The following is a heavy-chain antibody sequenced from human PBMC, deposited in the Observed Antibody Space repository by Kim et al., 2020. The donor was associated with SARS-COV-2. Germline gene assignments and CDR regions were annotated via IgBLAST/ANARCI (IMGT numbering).Heavy chain of an antibody. CDR3: AREGDIVLMVYAIRAMDV. Sequence: ASVKVSCKTSGYTFTSYGISWVRQAPGQGLEWMGWISAYNGNTNYAQKLQGRVTMTTDTSTSTAYMELRSRRSDDTAVYYCAREGDIVLMVYAIRAMDVWGQGTTVTVSS. CDR2: ISAYNGNT. J-gene: IGHJ6*02. CDR1: GYTFTSYG. D-gene: IGHD2-8*01. V-gene: IGHV1-18*01.